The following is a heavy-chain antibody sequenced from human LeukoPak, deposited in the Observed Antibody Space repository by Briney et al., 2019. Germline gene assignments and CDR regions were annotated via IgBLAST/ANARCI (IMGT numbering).Heavy chain of an antibody. Sequence: GGSLRLSCAASGFTFSSYAMSWVRQAPGKGLEWVSGITSSGGTTYYADSVKGRFTISRDNSKNTLYMQMSSLRAEDTAVYYCAKGSVTDYGGVALDYWGQGTLVTVSS. CDR3: AKGSVTDYGGVALDY. V-gene: IGHV3-23*01. CDR1: GFTFSSYA. J-gene: IGHJ4*02. CDR2: ITSSGGTT. D-gene: IGHD4-23*01.